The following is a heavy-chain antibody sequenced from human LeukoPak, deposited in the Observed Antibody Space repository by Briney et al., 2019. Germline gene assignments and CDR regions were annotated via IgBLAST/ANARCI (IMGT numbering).Heavy chain of an antibody. CDR3: TRVTTNGYFEY. V-gene: IGHV3-7*04. J-gene: IGHJ4*01. CDR2: INFDASAS. Sequence: PGGSLRLSCAASGFTFSSFWMGWVRQAPGKGLEWVASINFDASASHHVDSVNGRFTISRDNAKNSLYLQMSYLRAEDTAVYFCTRVTTNGYFEYGGKETWSPSPQ. CDR1: GFTFSSFW. D-gene: IGHD1-1*01.